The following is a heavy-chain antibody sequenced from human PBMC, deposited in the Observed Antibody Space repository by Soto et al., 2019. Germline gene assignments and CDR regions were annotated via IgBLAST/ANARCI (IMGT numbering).Heavy chain of an antibody. J-gene: IGHJ6*02. CDR3: ARGQTSSSTTYYYGMDV. Sequence: TLSLTCTVSGGSISSGDYYWSWIRQHPGKGLEWIGYIYHSGSTYYNPSLKSRVTISLDTSKNQFSLKLSSVTAADTAVYYCARGQTSSSTTYYYGMDVWGQGTTVTVSS. CDR1: GGSISSGDYY. D-gene: IGHD2-2*01. CDR2: IYHSGST. V-gene: IGHV4-31*03.